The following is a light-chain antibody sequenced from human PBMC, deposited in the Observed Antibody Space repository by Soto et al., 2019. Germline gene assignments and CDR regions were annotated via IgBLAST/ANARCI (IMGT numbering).Light chain of an antibody. CDR3: QSYHPTLRTSL. V-gene: IGLV1-40*01. CDR1: SSNIGAGHA. J-gene: IGLJ7*01. Sequence: QSVRTQPPSVSGAPGQRVTISCTGSSSNIGAGHAVHWYQQLPGTAPKLLIHCNNNRPSGFPDRFSGSKSGTSASLDNARLQADDEADYYCQSYHPTLRTSLLGGVTQLTVL. CDR2: CNN.